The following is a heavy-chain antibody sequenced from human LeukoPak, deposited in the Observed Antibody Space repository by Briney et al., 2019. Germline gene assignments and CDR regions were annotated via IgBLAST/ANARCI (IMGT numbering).Heavy chain of an antibody. V-gene: IGHV4-34*01. D-gene: IGHD4-17*01. CDR1: VESFSGYY. Sequence: SETLSLTCAVYVESFSGYYWSWIRQPPGKGLEWIGEINHSGSTNYNPSLKSRVSISVDTSKNQFSLKLSSVTAADTAVYYCARRPLGGDYVGWFDPWGQGTLVTVSS. CDR3: ARRPLGGDYVGWFDP. CDR2: INHSGST. J-gene: IGHJ5*02.